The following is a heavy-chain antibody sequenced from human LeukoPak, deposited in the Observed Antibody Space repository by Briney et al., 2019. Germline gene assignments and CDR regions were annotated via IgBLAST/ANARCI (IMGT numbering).Heavy chain of an antibody. CDR3: ARGRGVFALWN. D-gene: IGHD2-21*01. CDR1: GGSFSGYY. CDR2: INHSGST. J-gene: IGHJ4*02. Sequence: SETLSLTCAVYGGSFSGYYWSWIRQPPGKGLEWIGEINHSGSTNYNPSLKSRVTISVDTSKNQFSLKLSSVTAADTAVYYCARGRGVFALWNWGQGTLVTVSS. V-gene: IGHV4-34*01.